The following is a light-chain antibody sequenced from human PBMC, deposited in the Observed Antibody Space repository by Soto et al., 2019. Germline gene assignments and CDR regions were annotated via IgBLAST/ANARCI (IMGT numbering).Light chain of an antibody. V-gene: IGKV3-15*01. CDR1: QSVSSN. J-gene: IGKJ1*01. CDR2: GAS. CDR3: QQYNNWPPET. Sequence: EIVMTQSPATLSVSPGERATLSCRASQSVSSNLAWYQQKPGQASRLLIYGASTRATGIPARFSGSGSGTEFTLTISSLQSEEFAVYYGQQYNNWPPETFGQGTKVEIK.